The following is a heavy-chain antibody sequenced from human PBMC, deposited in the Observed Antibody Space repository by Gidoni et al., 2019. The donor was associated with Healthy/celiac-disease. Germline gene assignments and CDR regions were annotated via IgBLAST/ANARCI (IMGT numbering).Heavy chain of an antibody. J-gene: IGHJ4*02. V-gene: IGHV3-23*01. CDR2: SSGGGGST. D-gene: IGHD6-13*01. CDR1: GFPFSSYA. Sequence: EVQLLESGGGLVQPGGSLRLSCAASGFPFSSYAIGWVRQAPGKGLEWVSASSGGGGSTYYADSVKGRFTISRDNSKNTLYLQMNSLRAEDTAVYYCAKDGGYSSSSTRRDYWGQGTLVTVSS. CDR3: AKDGGYSSSSTRRDY.